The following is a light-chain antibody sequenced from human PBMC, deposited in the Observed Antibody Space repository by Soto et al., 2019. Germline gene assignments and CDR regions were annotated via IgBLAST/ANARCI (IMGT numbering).Light chain of an antibody. CDR1: QSVNSRF. CDR3: QQYGSSPPMYT. Sequence: EIVLTQSPGTLSLSPGERATLSCRASQSVNSRFLAWYQQKPGQAPRLLMYGVSTRATGIPDRFSGSGSGADFTLTISRLEPEDFAVYYCQQYGSSPPMYTFGQGTKLEIK. CDR2: GVS. J-gene: IGKJ2*01. V-gene: IGKV3-20*01.